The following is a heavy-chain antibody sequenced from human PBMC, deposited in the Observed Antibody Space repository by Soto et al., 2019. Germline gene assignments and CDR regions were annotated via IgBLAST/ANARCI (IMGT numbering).Heavy chain of an antibody. CDR2: IYYSEST. D-gene: IGHD6-19*01. Sequence: PSETLSLTCSVSGGSINSSSSFWGWVRQPPGKGLEWSGSIYYSESTYYNRFLTSLVTISVDTSKNQFSLKLSSVTAADTAVFYCARHYSSGSRNWFDPWGQGTLVTVSS. CDR1: GGSINSSSSF. V-gene: IGHV4-39*01. J-gene: IGHJ5*02. CDR3: ARHYSSGSRNWFDP.